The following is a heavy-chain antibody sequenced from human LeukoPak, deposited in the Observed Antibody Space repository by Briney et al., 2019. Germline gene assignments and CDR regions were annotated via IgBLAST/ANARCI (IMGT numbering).Heavy chain of an antibody. J-gene: IGHJ3*02. CDR3: ARTSIAARRANAFDI. V-gene: IGHV4-30-2*01. D-gene: IGHD6-6*01. Sequence: PSETLSLTCAVSGGSISSGGYSWSWIRQPSGKGLEWIGYIYHSGSTYYNPSLKSRVTISVDRSKNQFSLKLSSVTAADTAVYYCARTSIAARRANAFDIWGQGTMVTVSS. CDR2: IYHSGST. CDR1: GGSISSGGYS.